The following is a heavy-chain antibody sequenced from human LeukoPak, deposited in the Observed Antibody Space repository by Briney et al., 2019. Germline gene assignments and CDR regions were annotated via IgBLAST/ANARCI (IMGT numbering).Heavy chain of an antibody. CDR2: IGTAGDT. V-gene: IGHV3-13*01. D-gene: IGHD3-10*01. CDR1: GFTFSSYD. CDR3: ARRLPGSGSYDY. J-gene: IGHJ4*02. Sequence: PGGSPRLSCAASGFTFSSYDMHWVRQATGKGLEWVSAIGTAGDTYYPGSVKGRFTISRENAKNSLYLQMDSMRAGDTAVYYCARRLPGSGSYDYWGQGTLVIVSS.